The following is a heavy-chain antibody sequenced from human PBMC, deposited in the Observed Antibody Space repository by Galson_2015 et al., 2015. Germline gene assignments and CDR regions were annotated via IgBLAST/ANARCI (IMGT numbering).Heavy chain of an antibody. Sequence: SLRLSCAASGFTFSSYAMHWISQAPGKGLEWVAVISYDGSNKYYADSVKGRFTISRDNSKNTLYLQMNSLRAEDTAVYYCARAGPYSGYDFYHYMDVWGKGTTVTVSS. CDR2: ISYDGSNK. CDR3: ARAGPYSGYDFYHYMDV. D-gene: IGHD5-12*01. CDR1: GFTFSSYA. J-gene: IGHJ6*03. V-gene: IGHV3-30*01.